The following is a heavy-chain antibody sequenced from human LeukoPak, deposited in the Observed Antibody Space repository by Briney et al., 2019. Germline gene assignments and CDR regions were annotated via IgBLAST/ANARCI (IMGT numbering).Heavy chain of an antibody. CDR3: ARSGHYYDSSGYYSTLDY. V-gene: IGHV1-46*01. CDR2: INPSGGST. D-gene: IGHD3-22*01. J-gene: IGHJ4*02. Sequence: ASVKVSCKASGYTFTSYYMHWVRQAPGQGLEWMGIINPSGGSTSYAQKFQGRVTMTRDMSTSTVYMELSSLRSEDTAVYYCARSGHYYDSSGYYSTLDYWGQGTLVTVSS. CDR1: GYTFTSYY.